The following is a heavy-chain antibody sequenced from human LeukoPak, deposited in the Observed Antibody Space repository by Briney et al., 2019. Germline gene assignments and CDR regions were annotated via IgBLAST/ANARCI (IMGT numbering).Heavy chain of an antibody. CDR2: IYTSGST. D-gene: IGHD3-10*01. V-gene: IGHV4-61*02. CDR1: GGSISSGFYY. Sequence: SETLSLTCTVSGGSISSGFYYWSWIRQPAGKGLEWIGRIYTSGSTNYNPSLKSRVSTSVDTSKNQFSLKLSSVTAADTAVYYCARGKYYYGSGTYYTRSYDWYFDLWGRGTLVTVSS. CDR3: ARGKYYYGSGTYYTRSYDWYFDL. J-gene: IGHJ2*01.